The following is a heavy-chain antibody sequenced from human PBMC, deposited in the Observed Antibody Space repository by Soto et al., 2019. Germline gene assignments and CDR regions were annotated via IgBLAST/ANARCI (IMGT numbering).Heavy chain of an antibody. J-gene: IGHJ3*02. CDR3: AKEVLEQWLADDAFDI. CDR2: ISGSGGST. CDR1: AFSLSSYA. Sequence: RRLSSAASAFSLSSYALSWGRQAPGKGLEWVSAISGSGGSTYYADSVKGRFTISRDNSKNTLYLQMNSLRAEDTAVYYCAKEVLEQWLADDAFDIWGQGTMVTVTS. V-gene: IGHV3-23*01. D-gene: IGHD6-19*01.